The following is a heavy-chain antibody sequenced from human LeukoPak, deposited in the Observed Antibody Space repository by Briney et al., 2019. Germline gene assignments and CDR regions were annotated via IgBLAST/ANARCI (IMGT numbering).Heavy chain of an antibody. CDR3: ARDWANCGGACSPFDY. Sequence: SETLSLTCTVSGGSISSSSHSWGWIRQPPGKGLEWIGSIYYSGSTYYNPSLKSRVTISVDTSKNQFSLKLSSVTAADTAVYYCARDWANCGGACSPFDYWGQGTLVTVSS. CDR1: GGSISSSSHS. V-gene: IGHV4-39*01. J-gene: IGHJ4*02. CDR2: IYYSGST. D-gene: IGHD2-21*02.